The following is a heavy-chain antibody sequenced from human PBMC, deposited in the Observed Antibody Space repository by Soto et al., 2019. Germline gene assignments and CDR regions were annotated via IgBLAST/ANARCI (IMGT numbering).Heavy chain of an antibody. Sequence: QVQLQESGPGLVKPSQTLSLTCTVSGGSISTGGYYWTWIRQHPGKGLEWIGYIYYSGSTYYNPSLKSRVTISVDTSKNQFSLKLSSLTAADTAVYYCARCLSVTLFDNWGQGTLVTVSS. CDR1: GGSISTGGYY. V-gene: IGHV4-31*03. J-gene: IGHJ4*02. D-gene: IGHD4-17*01. CDR2: IYYSGST. CDR3: ARCLSVTLFDN.